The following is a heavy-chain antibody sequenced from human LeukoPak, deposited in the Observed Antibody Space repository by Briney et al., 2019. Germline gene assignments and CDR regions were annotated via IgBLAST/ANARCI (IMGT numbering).Heavy chain of an antibody. CDR1: GYTFTGYY. CDR2: INPNSGGT. CDR3: ARGPRGMVRGVIITLYY. Sequence: ASVKVSCKASGYTFTGYYMHWVRQAPGQGLEWMGRINPNSGGTNYAQKFQGRVTMTRDTSISTAYMELSRLRSDDTAVYYCARGPRGMVRGVIITLYYWGQGTLVTVSS. J-gene: IGHJ4*02. D-gene: IGHD3-10*01. V-gene: IGHV1-2*06.